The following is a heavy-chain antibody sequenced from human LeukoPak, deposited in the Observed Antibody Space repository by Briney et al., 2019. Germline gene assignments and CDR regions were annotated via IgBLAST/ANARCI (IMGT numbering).Heavy chain of an antibody. J-gene: IGHJ4*02. CDR3: AKVRAPRRFEYYFDY. Sequence: GGSLRLSCAASGFTFSSYAMSWVRQAPGKGLEWVSAISGSGGSTYYADSVKVRFTISRDNSKNTLYLQMNSLRAEDTAVYYCAKVRAPRRFEYYFDYWGQGTLVTVSS. V-gene: IGHV3-23*01. CDR2: ISGSGGST. CDR1: GFTFSSYA. D-gene: IGHD3-16*01.